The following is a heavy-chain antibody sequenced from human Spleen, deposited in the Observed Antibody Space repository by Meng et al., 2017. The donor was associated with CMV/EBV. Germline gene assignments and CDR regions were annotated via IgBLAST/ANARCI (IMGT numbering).Heavy chain of an antibody. D-gene: IGHD4-17*01. CDR1: GFTFSSYA. Sequence: QVQLVESGGGVVQPGRSLSLSCASSGFTFSSYAMHWVRQAPGKGLEWVAVISYDGSNKYYADSVKGRFTISRDNSKNTLYLQMNSLRAEDTAVYYCARESLATVTGTFDYWGQGTLVTVSS. CDR2: ISYDGSNK. J-gene: IGHJ4*02. V-gene: IGHV3-30-3*01. CDR3: ARESLATVTGTFDY.